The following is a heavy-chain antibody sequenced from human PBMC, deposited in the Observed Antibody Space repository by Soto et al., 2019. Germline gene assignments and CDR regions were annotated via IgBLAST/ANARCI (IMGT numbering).Heavy chain of an antibody. Sequence: QVQLQQSGPGLVRPSQTLSLTCVISGDNVSTNSDAWNWIRQSPSRGLEWLGRTLYRSRWYNEYAASVESRLTLNPDTSKNQFSLHLNSVTPEDTAVYYCARGKFTSFDDWGQGTLVTVSS. CDR3: ARGKFTSFDD. CDR1: GDNVSTNSDA. J-gene: IGHJ4*02. D-gene: IGHD1-1*01. CDR2: TLYRSRWYN. V-gene: IGHV6-1*01.